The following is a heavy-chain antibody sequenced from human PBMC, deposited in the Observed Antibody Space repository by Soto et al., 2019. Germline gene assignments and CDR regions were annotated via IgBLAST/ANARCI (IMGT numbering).Heavy chain of an antibody. CDR1: GFSFSSYA. Sequence: DVPLLESGGGLVQPGGSLSLSCAASGFSFSSYAMVWVRQAPGKGLEWVAVISARGGSSSFADSGKGRFTLSRDNSKNGLALEMNSLRAEDTAIYFWAKGSIEYSAAVDNGGQGTRVVVSS. J-gene: IGHJ4*02. CDR2: ISARGGSS. CDR3: AKGSIEYSAAVDN. V-gene: IGHV3-23*01. D-gene: IGHD5-12*01.